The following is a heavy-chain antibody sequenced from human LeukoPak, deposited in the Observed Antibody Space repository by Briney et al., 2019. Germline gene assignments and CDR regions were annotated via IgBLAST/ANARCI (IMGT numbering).Heavy chain of an antibody. CDR1: GGSISSYY. CDR3: ARQGSSWFYYYYYYMDV. D-gene: IGHD6-13*01. Sequence: SETLSLTFTVSGGSISSYYWSWIRQPPGKGLEWIGYIYYSGSTYYNPSLKSRVTISVDTSKNQFSLKLSSVTAADTAVYYCARQGSSWFYYYYYYMDVWGKGTTVTVSS. CDR2: IYYSGST. V-gene: IGHV4-59*08. J-gene: IGHJ6*03.